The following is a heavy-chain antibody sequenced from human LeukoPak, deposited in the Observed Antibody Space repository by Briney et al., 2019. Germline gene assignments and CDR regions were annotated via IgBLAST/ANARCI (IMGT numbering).Heavy chain of an antibody. D-gene: IGHD3-10*01. Sequence: GGSLRLSCAASGFTFSSYAMSWVRQAPGKGLEWVSAISGSGGSTYYADSVKGWFTISRDNSKNTLYLQMNSLRAEDTAVYYCAKDLGGSGSYSGYFDYWGQGTLVTVSS. V-gene: IGHV3-23*01. CDR1: GFTFSSYA. CDR2: ISGSGGST. CDR3: AKDLGGSGSYSGYFDY. J-gene: IGHJ4*02.